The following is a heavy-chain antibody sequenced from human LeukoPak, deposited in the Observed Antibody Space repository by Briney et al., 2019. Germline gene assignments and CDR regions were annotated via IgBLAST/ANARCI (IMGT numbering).Heavy chain of an antibody. J-gene: IGHJ4*02. CDR2: INPKSGGT. D-gene: IGHD4-17*01. Sequence: ASVKVSCKASGYTFTGYYIHWVRQAPGQGLEWMGWINPKSGGTNYAQKFQGRVTMTKDTSISTAYMELSSLRSDDTAVYYCARVGYGDQGVDYWGQGTLVTVSS. CDR3: ARVGYGDQGVDY. CDR1: GYTFTGYY. V-gene: IGHV1-2*02.